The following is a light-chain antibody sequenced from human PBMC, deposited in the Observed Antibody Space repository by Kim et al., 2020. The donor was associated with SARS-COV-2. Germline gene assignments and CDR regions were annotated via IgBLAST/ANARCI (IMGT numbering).Light chain of an antibody. J-gene: IGKJ5*01. CDR2: GAS. CDR3: QQRGNWPT. Sequence: SLSAGERATLSCRASQSVRTYLAWYQQKPGQSPRLLIYGASNRATGIPARFSGSGSGTDFTLTISSLEPEDFAVYYCQQRGNWPTFGQGTRLEIK. V-gene: IGKV3-11*01. CDR1: QSVRTY.